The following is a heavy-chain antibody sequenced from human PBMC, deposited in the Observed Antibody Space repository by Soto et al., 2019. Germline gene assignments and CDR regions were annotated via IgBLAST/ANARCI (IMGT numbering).Heavy chain of an antibody. CDR1: GFSISSYY. V-gene: IGHV4-59*01. CDR3: ARSPTPNWGSGY. CDR2: IYYSGST. Sequence: LETLSLTCTFSGFSISSYYWSLIRQPPGKGLEWIGYIYYSGSTNYNPSLKSRVTISVDTSKNQFSLKLSSVTAADTAVYYCARSPTPNWGSGYWGQGALVTVSS. D-gene: IGHD7-27*01. J-gene: IGHJ4*02.